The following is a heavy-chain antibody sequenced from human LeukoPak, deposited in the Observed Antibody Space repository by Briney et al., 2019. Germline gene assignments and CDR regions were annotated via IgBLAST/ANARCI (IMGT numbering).Heavy chain of an antibody. J-gene: IGHJ4*02. CDR2: INPNSGDT. V-gene: IGHV1-2*02. Sequence: ASVKVSCKASGGTFSSYAISWVRQAPGQGLEWMGWINPNSGDTNYAQKFQGRVTVTRDTSISTAYMDLSWLRSDDTAVYYCARVGSSGWYVHPTLDYWGQGTLVTVSS. CDR1: GGTFSSYA. D-gene: IGHD6-19*01. CDR3: ARVGSSGWYVHPTLDY.